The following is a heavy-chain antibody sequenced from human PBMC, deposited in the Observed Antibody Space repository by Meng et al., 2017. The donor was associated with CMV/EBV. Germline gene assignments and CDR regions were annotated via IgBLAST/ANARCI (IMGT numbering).Heavy chain of an antibody. V-gene: IGHV4-30-4*08. CDR2: IYYSGST. J-gene: IGHJ4*02. D-gene: IGHD6-13*01. CDR3: ARAQYSSSCDY. CDR1: GGSISSGDYY. Sequence: QGQLPGAGPGRVKPSQTRSLTCTVSGGSISSGDYYWSWIRQPPGKGLEWIGYIYYSGSTYYNPSLKSRVTISVDTSKNQFSLKLSSVTAADTAVYYCARAQYSSSCDYWGQGTLVTVSS.